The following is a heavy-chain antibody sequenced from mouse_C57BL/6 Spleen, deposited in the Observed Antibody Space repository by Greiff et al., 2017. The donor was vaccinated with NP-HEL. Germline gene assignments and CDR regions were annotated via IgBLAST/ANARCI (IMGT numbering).Heavy chain of an antibody. CDR3: ARPAYDGYFDY. Sequence: EVQLQQSGPELVKPGASVKISCKASGYTFTDYYMNWVQQSHGKSLEWIGDINPNNGGTSYNQKFKGKATLTVDKSYSTAYMELRSLTSEDSAVYYCARPAYDGYFDYWGQGTTLTVSS. CDR2: INPNNGGT. V-gene: IGHV1-26*01. D-gene: IGHD2-3*01. CDR1: GYTFTDYY. J-gene: IGHJ2*01.